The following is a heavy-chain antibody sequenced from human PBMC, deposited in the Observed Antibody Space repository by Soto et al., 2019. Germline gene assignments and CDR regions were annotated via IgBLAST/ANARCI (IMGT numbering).Heavy chain of an antibody. CDR3: AKGDGWAGGSWGQEI. D-gene: IGHD2-15*01. V-gene: IGHV3-11*01. CDR2: ISSTGGSTK. Sequence: CILQTPGKRLEWVSYISSTGGSTKYYADSVKGRLTISRDNSKNSLYLQMNSLRAEDTAVYFCAKGDGWAGGSWGQEIWGQGILGTVSS. J-gene: IGHJ4*03.